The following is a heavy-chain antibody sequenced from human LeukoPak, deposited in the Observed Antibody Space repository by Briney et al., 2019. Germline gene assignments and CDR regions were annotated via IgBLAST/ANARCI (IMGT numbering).Heavy chain of an antibody. CDR3: AREPVEVGATWYYYYYMDV. V-gene: IGHV6-1*01. CDR1: GDSVSSNSAA. J-gene: IGHJ6*03. D-gene: IGHD1-26*01. Sequence: SQTLSLTCAISGDSVSSNSAAWNWIRQSPSRGLEWLGRTYYRSKWYNDYAVSAKSRISINPDTSRNQFSLQLNSVTPEDTAVYYCAREPVEVGATWYYYYYMDVWGKGTTVTVSS. CDR2: TYYRSKWYN.